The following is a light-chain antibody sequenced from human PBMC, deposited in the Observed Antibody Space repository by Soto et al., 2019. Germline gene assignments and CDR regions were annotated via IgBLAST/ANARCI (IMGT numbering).Light chain of an antibody. CDR1: QSVSTN. CDR3: QQYGSSPPLT. V-gene: IGKV3-15*01. Sequence: EIVMTQSPATLSVSPGERATLSCWASQSVSTNLAWYQQKPGQAPGLLIYGASTRATGIPARFSGSGSGTDFTLTISSLQSEDSAVYYCQQYGSSPPLTFGGGTKVEIK. J-gene: IGKJ4*01. CDR2: GAS.